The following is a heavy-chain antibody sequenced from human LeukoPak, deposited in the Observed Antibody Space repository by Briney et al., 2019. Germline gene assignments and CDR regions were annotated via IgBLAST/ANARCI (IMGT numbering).Heavy chain of an antibody. CDR3: AREGQWLPDWFDP. CDR2: IHYSGST. Sequence: PSETLSLTCTVSGGSISGYYWSWIRQPPGQGLEWIGYIHYSGSTNYNPSLKGRVTISLDMSKNQFSLKLNSMTAADTAVYYCAREGQWLPDWFDPWGQGTLVTVPS. CDR1: GGSISGYY. J-gene: IGHJ5*02. D-gene: IGHD6-19*01. V-gene: IGHV4-59*01.